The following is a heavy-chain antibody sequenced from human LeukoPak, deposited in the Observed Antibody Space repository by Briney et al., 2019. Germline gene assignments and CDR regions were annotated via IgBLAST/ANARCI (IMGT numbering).Heavy chain of an antibody. Sequence: ASVKVSCKASGYTFTSHGLSWARQAPGQGLEWMGWISIYSGNTNYAQKFQDRISMTTDTSTSTAYMELSSLRSEDTAVYYCARDDVDGGGDYYYGMDVWGQGTTVTVSS. J-gene: IGHJ6*02. D-gene: IGHD2-21*01. CDR2: ISIYSGNT. CDR1: GYTFTSHG. CDR3: ARDDVDGGGDYYYGMDV. V-gene: IGHV1-18*01.